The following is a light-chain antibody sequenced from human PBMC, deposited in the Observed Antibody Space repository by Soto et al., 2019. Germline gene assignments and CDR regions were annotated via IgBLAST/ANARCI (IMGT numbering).Light chain of an antibody. J-gene: IGKJ1*01. CDR2: DAS. CDR3: QQYNSYSRT. CDR1: QSIGSW. V-gene: IGKV1-5*01. Sequence: DIQMTQSPSTLSASVGDRVTITCRASQSIGSWLAWYQQKPGKAPHLMIYDASRLGSGVPSRFSGSSSGTEFTLTTSRLQPDDFATYYCQQYNSYSRTFGQGTMV.